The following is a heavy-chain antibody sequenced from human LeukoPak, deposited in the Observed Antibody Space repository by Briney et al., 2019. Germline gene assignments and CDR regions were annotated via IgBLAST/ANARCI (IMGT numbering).Heavy chain of an antibody. Sequence: GGSLRLSCAASGFTFSSYSMNWVRQAPGKGLEWVSFISSSRSYIYYADSVKGRFTISRDNAKNSLYLQMNSLRAEDTAVYYCARDTDRAFDYWGQGTLVTVSS. CDR1: GFTFSSYS. J-gene: IGHJ4*02. V-gene: IGHV3-21*01. CDR3: ARDTDRAFDY. D-gene: IGHD3-22*01. CDR2: ISSSRSYI.